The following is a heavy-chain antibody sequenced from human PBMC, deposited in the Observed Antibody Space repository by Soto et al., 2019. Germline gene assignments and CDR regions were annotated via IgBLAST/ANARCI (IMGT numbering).Heavy chain of an antibody. CDR3: ARDSHDYIWGSYRNGMDV. CDR2: LIPILGTA. D-gene: IGHD3-16*02. CDR1: GSTFSKYA. Sequence: QVQLVQSGAEVKKPGSSVKVSCKASGSTFSKYAISWVRQAPGQGLEWMGGLIPILGTAKYAQKLQGRVTITADESTRTAFMELPSVRFEDTAVYYCARDSHDYIWGSYRNGMDVWGQGTTVSVSS. V-gene: IGHV1-69*01. J-gene: IGHJ6*02.